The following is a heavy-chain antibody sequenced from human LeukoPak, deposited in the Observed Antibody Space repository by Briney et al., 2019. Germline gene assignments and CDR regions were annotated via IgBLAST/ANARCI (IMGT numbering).Heavy chain of an antibody. D-gene: IGHD6-13*01. V-gene: IGHV1-2*02. CDR2: INPNSGGT. J-gene: IGHJ4*02. CDR1: GYTFTGYY. Sequence: ASVKVSCKASGYTFTGYYMHWVRQAPGQGLEWMGWINPNSGGTNYAQKFQGRVTMTRDTSISTAYMELSRLRSEDTAVYYCATSFGPVIAAAGTGADWGQGTLVTVSS. CDR3: ATSFGPVIAAAGTGAD.